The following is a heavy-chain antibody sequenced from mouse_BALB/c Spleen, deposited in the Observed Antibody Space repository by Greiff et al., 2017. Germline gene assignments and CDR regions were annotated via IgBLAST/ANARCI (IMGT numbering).Heavy chain of an antibody. Sequence: QVQLQQSGAELAKPGASVKMSCKASGYTFTSYWMHWVKQRPGQGLEWIGYINPSTGYTEYNQKFKDKATLTADKSSSTAYMQLSSLTSEDSAVYYCARWRTNFDFDYWGQGTTLTVSS. J-gene: IGHJ2*01. CDR1: GYTFTSYW. V-gene: IGHV1-7*01. CDR2: INPSTGYT. D-gene: IGHD4-1*01. CDR3: ARWRTNFDFDY.